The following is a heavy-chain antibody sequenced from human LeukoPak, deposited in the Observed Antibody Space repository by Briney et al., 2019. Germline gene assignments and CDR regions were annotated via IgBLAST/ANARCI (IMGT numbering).Heavy chain of an antibody. V-gene: IGHV4-39*07. D-gene: IGHD1/OR15-1a*01. Sequence: TSETLSLTCTVSSGSISTSNYYWGWVRQPPGKALEWIGNIFYSGSTYYSPFLKSRVTISLDTSRNQFSLKLSSVTAADTAVYYCGRDRTASAHYMDVWGRGTRVTVSS. CDR3: GRDRTASAHYMDV. CDR2: IFYSGST. CDR1: SGSISTSNYY. J-gene: IGHJ6*03.